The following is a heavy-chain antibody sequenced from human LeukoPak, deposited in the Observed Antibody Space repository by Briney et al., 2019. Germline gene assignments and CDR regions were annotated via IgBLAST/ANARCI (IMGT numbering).Heavy chain of an antibody. V-gene: IGHV3-23*01. Sequence: GGSLRLSRAASGFTFSNYAMTWVRQAPGKGLEWVSAISGSGDRTYYADSVKGRFTISRDNSKNTLYLQMNSLRAEDTAVYYCAPAPNFDYWGQGTLVTVSS. CDR3: APAPNFDY. J-gene: IGHJ4*02. CDR1: GFTFSNYA. CDR2: ISGSGDRT.